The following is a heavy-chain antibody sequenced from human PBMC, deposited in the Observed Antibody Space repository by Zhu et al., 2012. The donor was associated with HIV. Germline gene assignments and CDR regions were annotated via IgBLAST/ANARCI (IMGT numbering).Heavy chain of an antibody. J-gene: IGHJ3*01. CDR3: ARQGQNWFGEFGAF. D-gene: IGHD3-10*01. Sequence: QVQLKESGPGLVKPSQSLSLTCSVSGDSIHGGSHYWGWIRQSPGKGLEWIGSIYFSGSTYYNPSLESRVTISLDRSKNQFSLKLTSVTAADTAVYYCARQGQNWFGEFGAF. CDR2: IYFSGST. V-gene: IGHV4-39*01. CDR1: GDSIHGGSHY.